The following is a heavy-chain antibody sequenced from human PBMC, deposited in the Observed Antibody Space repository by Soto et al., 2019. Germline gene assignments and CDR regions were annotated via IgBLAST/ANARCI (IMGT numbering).Heavy chain of an antibody. V-gene: IGHV3-33*01. Sequence: QVQLVESGGGVVQPGRSLRLSCAASGFTFSSYGMHWVRQAPGKGLEWVAVIWYDGSNKYYADSVKGRFTISRDNSKNTLYLQMNSLRAEDTAVYYCAGGGVVVTARAGYYFDYWGQGTLVTVSS. CDR2: IWYDGSNK. D-gene: IGHD2-21*02. CDR3: AGGGVVVTARAGYYFDY. J-gene: IGHJ4*02. CDR1: GFTFSSYG.